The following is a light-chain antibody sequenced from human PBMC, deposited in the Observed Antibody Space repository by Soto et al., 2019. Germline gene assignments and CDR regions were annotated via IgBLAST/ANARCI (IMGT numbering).Light chain of an antibody. J-gene: IGKJ1*01. V-gene: IGKV3-20*01. CDR3: QQYASSVT. CDR1: QSFSSTF. CDR2: GAS. Sequence: EILLTQSPDSLSLSPGDRATLSCRASQSFSSTFFAWYQQKPGQAPRLLIYGASSRATGIPDRFSGSGSGTDFTLIISRLEPEDFAVYYCQQYASSVTFGQGTKVEI.